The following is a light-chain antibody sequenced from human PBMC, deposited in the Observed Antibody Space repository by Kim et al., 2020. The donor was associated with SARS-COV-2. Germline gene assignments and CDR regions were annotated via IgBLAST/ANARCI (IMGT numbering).Light chain of an antibody. CDR3: QAWDSSTVV. J-gene: IGLJ2*01. CDR2: QDS. Sequence: SVSPGQTASITCSGDKLGDKYACWYQQKPGQSPVLVFYQDSKRPSGIPERFSGSNSGNTATLTISGTQAMDVADYYCQAWDSSTVVFGGGTQLTVL. CDR1: KLGDKY. V-gene: IGLV3-1*01.